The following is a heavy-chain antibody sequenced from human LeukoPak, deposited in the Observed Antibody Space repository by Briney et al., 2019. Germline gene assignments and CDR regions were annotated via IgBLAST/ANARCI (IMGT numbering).Heavy chain of an antibody. J-gene: IGHJ5*02. V-gene: IGHV1-18*01. Sequence: ASVKVSCKTSGYTFTTCAVHWVRQAPGQRLEWMGWISAYNGNTNYAQKLQGRVTMTTDTSTSTAYMELRSLGSDDTAVYYCASSPYYYDSAPQWFDPWGQGTLVTVSS. CDR2: ISAYNGNT. D-gene: IGHD3-22*01. CDR3: ASSPYYYDSAPQWFDP. CDR1: GYTFTTCA.